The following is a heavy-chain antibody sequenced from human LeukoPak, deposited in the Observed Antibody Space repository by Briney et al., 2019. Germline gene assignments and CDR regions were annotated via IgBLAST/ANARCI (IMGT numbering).Heavy chain of an antibody. CDR3: ARDEMVRFLEWLPKSANYFDY. CDR1: GFIFSNYW. D-gene: IGHD3-3*01. CDR2: MKQDGREK. J-gene: IGHJ4*02. Sequence: GGSLRLSCVASGFIFSNYWMSWVRQVPGKGLEWVANMKQDGREKYLVDSVKGRFTISRDNAKNSVYLQMNSLRAEDTAVYYCARDEMVRFLEWLPKSANYFDYWGQGTLVTVSS. V-gene: IGHV3-7*01.